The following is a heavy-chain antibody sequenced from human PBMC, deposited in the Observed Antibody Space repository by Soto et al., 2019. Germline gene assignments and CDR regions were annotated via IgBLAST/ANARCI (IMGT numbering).Heavy chain of an antibody. Sequence: EVQLLESGGGLVQPGGSLRLSCAASGFTFSAYAMTWVRQAPGKGLEWVSAIGGSGGNRYYADSVRGRFTVSRDNSKDTVDLQMNSLRVEDTAVNYCARVASDYINYVDKWGQGILVTVSS. CDR2: IGGSGGNR. CDR3: ARVASDYINYVDK. V-gene: IGHV3-23*01. J-gene: IGHJ4*02. CDR1: GFTFSAYA. D-gene: IGHD4-4*01.